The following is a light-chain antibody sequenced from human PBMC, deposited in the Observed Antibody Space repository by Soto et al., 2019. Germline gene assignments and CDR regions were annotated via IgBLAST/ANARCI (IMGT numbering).Light chain of an antibody. CDR3: QQYNSYPWT. Sequence: DILMTLSPSTLSESVGDRVTITCRASQSISSWLAWYQQKPGKAPKLLIYKASSLESGVPSRFSGSGSGTEFTLTISSLQPDDFATYYCQQYNSYPWTFGQGTKVDIK. J-gene: IGKJ1*01. V-gene: IGKV1-5*03. CDR1: QSISSW. CDR2: KAS.